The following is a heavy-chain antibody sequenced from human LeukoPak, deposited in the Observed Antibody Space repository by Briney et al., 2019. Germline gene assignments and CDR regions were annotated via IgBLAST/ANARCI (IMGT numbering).Heavy chain of an antibody. CDR3: ARGSSGCGGGCSPHFDY. Sequence: ASVKVSCKASGYTFTSYYMHWVRQAPGQGLEWMGIINPSGGSTSYAQKFQGRVTMTRDTSTSTVYMELSSLRSEDAAVYYCARGSSGCGGGCSPHFDYWGQGTLVTVSS. CDR2: INPSGGST. D-gene: IGHD2-21*01. J-gene: IGHJ4*02. CDR1: GYTFTSYY. V-gene: IGHV1-46*01.